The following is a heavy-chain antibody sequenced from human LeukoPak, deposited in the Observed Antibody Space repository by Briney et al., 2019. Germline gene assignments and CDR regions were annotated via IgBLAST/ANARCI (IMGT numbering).Heavy chain of an antibody. CDR1: EFTFSSYS. D-gene: IGHD7-27*01. V-gene: IGHV3-48*01. Sequence: PGGSLRLSCAASEFTFSSYSMNWVRQAPGKGLEWVSYITNSGNSKSYADSVKGRFTISRDNTKNSLYLQMNGLRAEDTAVYYCAKGELGMREDWGQGTLVTVSS. CDR3: AKGELGMRED. J-gene: IGHJ4*02. CDR2: ITNSGNSK.